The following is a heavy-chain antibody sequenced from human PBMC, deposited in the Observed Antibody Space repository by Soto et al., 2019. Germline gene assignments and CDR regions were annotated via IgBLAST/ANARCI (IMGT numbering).Heavy chain of an antibody. V-gene: IGHV4-30-2*01. J-gene: IGHJ4*02. CDR3: ARLSEVANTEYYFDY. D-gene: IGHD5-12*01. CDR1: GGSISSGGYS. Sequence: SETLSLTCAVAGGSISSGGYSWSRIRQPPGKGLEWIGYIYHSGSTYYNPSLKSRVTISVDRSKNQFSLKLSSVTAADTAVYYCARLSEVANTEYYFDYWGQGTRVTVSS. CDR2: IYHSGST.